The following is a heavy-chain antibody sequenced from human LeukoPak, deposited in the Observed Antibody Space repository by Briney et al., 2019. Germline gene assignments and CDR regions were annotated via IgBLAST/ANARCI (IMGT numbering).Heavy chain of an antibody. CDR1: GGSISSSSYY. CDR2: IYYSGST. D-gene: IGHD2-2*01. Sequence: SETLSLTCTVSGGSISSSSYYWGWIRQPPGKGLEWIGSIYYSGSTYYNPSLKSRVTISVDTSKNQFSLKLSSVTAADTAVYYCAAGGDCSSTSCYLDYYYYMDVWGKGTTVTVSS. CDR3: AAGGDCSSTSCYLDYYYYMDV. J-gene: IGHJ6*03. V-gene: IGHV4-39*07.